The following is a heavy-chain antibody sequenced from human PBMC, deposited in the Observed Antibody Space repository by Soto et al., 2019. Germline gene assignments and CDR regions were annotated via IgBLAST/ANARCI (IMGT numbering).Heavy chain of an antibody. CDR2: IIPILGIA. J-gene: IGHJ3*02. D-gene: IGHD4-17*01. Sequence: SVKVSCKASGGTFSSYTISWVRQAPGQGLEWMGRIIPILGIANYAQKFQGRVTITADKSTSTAYMELSSLRSEDTAVYYCACRKDYGDYGDAFDIWGQGPMVTVSS. CDR1: GGTFSSYT. CDR3: ACRKDYGDYGDAFDI. V-gene: IGHV1-69*02.